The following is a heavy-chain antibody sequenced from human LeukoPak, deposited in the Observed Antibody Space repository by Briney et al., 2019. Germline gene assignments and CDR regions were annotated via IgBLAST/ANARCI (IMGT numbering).Heavy chain of an antibody. CDR3: AKCRGPSGGNYFDY. CDR2: ISGSGGST. D-gene: IGHD2-15*01. J-gene: IGHJ4*02. CDR1: GFTFSGYA. V-gene: IGHV3-23*01. Sequence: SGRSLRLSCEASGFTFSGYAMSRVRQAPGKGQEWVSAISGSGGSTYYADAVKGRFTISRDNSKNTLYLQMNSLRAEDTAVYYCAKCRGPSGGNYFDYWGQGTLVTVSS.